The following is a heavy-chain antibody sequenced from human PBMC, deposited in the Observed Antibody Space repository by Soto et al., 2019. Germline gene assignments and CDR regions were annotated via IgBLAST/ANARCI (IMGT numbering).Heavy chain of an antibody. D-gene: IGHD3-3*02. CDR2: IYWDDDK. CDR3: AHRQISLRLLAY. CDR1: VG. J-gene: IGHJ4*01. Sequence: VGVGWIRQPPGKALEWLALIYWDDDKRYSPSLKSRLTITKDTSKNQVVLTMTNMDPVDTATYYCAHRQISLRLLAYRGHGTPVTVSS. V-gene: IGHV2-5*02.